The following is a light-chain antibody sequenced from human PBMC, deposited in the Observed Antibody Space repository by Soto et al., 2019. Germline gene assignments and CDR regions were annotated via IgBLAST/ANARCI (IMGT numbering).Light chain of an antibody. CDR3: LQDYSYPRT. J-gene: IGKJ1*01. V-gene: IGKV1-6*01. CDR2: GTS. CDR1: QAIRTE. Sequence: AIQMTQSPSSLSASVGDRVIITCRASQAIRTELGWYQQRPGKAPKLLIYGTSNLQSGVPSRFSGSGSGTDFTLTINGLQPEDFATYYCLQDYSYPRTSGQGTKVDVK.